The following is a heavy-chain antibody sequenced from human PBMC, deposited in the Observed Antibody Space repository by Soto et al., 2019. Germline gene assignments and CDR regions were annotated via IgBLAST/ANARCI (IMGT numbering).Heavy chain of an antibody. J-gene: IGHJ6*02. Sequence: SVEVSCTASGGTFSIYAISGVRQAPGQGLEWMGGIIPIFGTANYAQKFQGRVTITADESTSTAYMELSSLRSEDTAVYYCARLPYLSGYYPAVYYGMDVWGQGTTVTVSS. CDR2: IIPIFGTA. V-gene: IGHV1-69*13. CDR3: ARLPYLSGYYPAVYYGMDV. CDR1: GGTFSIYA. D-gene: IGHD3-22*01.